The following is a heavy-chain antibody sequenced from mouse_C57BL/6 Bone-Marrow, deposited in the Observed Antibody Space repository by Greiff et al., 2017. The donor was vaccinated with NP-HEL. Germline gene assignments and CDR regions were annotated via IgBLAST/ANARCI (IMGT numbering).Heavy chain of an antibody. J-gene: IGHJ1*03. V-gene: IGHV5-4*01. Sequence: EVKLMESGGGLVKPGGSLKLSCAASGFTFSSYAMSWVRQTPEKRLEWVATISDGGSYTYYPDNVKGRFTFSRDNAKNNLYPQMSHLKSADTAMYDCARDDYGSRGWYCDVWGTGTTVTVSS. CDR2: ISDGGSYT. CDR3: ARDDYGSRGWYCDV. CDR1: GFTFSSYA. D-gene: IGHD1-1*01.